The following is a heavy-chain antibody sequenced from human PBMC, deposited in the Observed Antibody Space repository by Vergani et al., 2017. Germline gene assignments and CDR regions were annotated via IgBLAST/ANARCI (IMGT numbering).Heavy chain of an antibody. CDR2: IYYSGST. Sequence: QVQLQQWGAGLLKPSETLSLTCAVYGGSFSGYYWSWIRQPPGKGLEWIGYIYYSGSTNYNPSLKSRVTISVDTSKNQFSLKLSSVTAADTAVYYCARGPYGSYGMDVWGQGTTVTVSS. D-gene: IGHD2-21*01. V-gene: IGHV4-34*11. CDR3: ARGPYGSYGMDV. CDR1: GGSFSGYY. J-gene: IGHJ6*02.